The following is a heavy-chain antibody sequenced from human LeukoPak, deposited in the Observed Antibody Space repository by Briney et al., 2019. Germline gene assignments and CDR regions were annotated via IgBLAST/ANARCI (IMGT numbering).Heavy chain of an antibody. CDR3: ATPPAGLGGYFDY. CDR2: IYYSGTT. J-gene: IGHJ4*02. Sequence: SETLSLTCTVSGGSISSTNYYGGWIRQPPGEGLEGIGSIYYSGTTYYNPSLKSRVTISADTSKNQFSLKLTSVTAADTAVYYCATPPAGLGGYFDYWGQGTLVTVSS. D-gene: IGHD6-19*01. V-gene: IGHV4-39*01. CDR1: GGSISSTNYY.